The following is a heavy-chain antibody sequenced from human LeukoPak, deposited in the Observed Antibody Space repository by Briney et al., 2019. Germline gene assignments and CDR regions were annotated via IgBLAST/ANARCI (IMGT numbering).Heavy chain of an antibody. CDR2: IYPGDSDT. D-gene: IGHD4-17*01. CDR3: ARVQYGDYSFDY. Sequence: GESLKISCKGSGYNFAKYWIGWVRQMPGKGLEWMGIIYPGDSDTRYSPSFQGQVTISVDKSISTAYLQWSSLKASDTAMYYCARVQYGDYSFDYWGQGTLVTVSS. CDR1: GYNFAKYW. V-gene: IGHV5-51*01. J-gene: IGHJ4*02.